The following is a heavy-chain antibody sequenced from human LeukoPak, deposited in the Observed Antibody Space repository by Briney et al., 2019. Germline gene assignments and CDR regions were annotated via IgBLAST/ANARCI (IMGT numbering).Heavy chain of an antibody. CDR2: IKSKTDGGTT. CDR1: GFTFSNAW. J-gene: IGHJ3*02. CDR3: TTVPSGDDAFDI. D-gene: IGHD7-27*01. V-gene: IGHV3-15*01. Sequence: PGGSLRLSCAASGFTFSNAWMSWVRQALGKGLEWVGRIKSKTDGGTTDYAAPVKGRFTISRDDSKNTLYLQMNSLKTEDTAVYYCTTVPSGDDAFDIWGQGTMVTVSS.